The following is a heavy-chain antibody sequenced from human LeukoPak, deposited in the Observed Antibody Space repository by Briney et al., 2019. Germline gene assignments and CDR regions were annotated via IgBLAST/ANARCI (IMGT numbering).Heavy chain of an antibody. CDR1: GGSISSYY. CDR3: ARDLDAYYWYFDL. CDR2: IYTSGST. J-gene: IGHJ2*01. V-gene: IGHV4-4*07. Sequence: SQTLSLTCTVSGGSISSYYWSWIRQPAGKGLEWIGRIYTSGSTNYNPSLKGRVTMSVDTSKNQFSLKLSSVTAADTAVYYCARDLDAYYWYFDLWGRGTLVTVSS.